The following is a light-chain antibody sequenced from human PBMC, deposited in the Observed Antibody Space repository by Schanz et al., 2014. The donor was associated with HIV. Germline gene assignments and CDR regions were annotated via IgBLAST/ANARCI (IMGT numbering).Light chain of an antibody. Sequence: DIQMTQSPSPLSASVGDRVTITCRASRSINNYLNWYQQKQGKAPQLLIFDASSLQSGVPSRFSGSGYGTVFTLTISSLQPEDFATYFCQQGASPQFTFGPGTTVDIK. CDR1: RSINNY. CDR2: DAS. J-gene: IGKJ3*01. V-gene: IGKV1-39*01. CDR3: QQGASPQFT.